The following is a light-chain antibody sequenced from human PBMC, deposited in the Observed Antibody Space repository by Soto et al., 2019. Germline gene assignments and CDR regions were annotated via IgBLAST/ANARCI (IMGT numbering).Light chain of an antibody. CDR2: RAS. CDR1: QSVSSN. CDR3: QQYNRWPPLT. V-gene: IGKV3-15*01. J-gene: IGKJ3*01. Sequence: EIVMTQSPATLSVSPGERATLSCRASQSVSSNLAWYQQKPGQAPRLLIYRASTRATGIPGRFSGSGSGTEFTLTISSLQSEDFAVYYCQQYNRWPPLTFGPGTKVDIK.